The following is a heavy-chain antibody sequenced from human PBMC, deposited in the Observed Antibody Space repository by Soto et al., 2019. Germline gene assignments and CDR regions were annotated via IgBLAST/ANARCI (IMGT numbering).Heavy chain of an antibody. Sequence: SVKVSCKASGGTFSSYAISWVRQAPGQGLEWMGGIIPIFGTANYAQKFQGRVTITADESTSTAYMELSSLRSEDTAVYYCAREYYDSSGYPGYYFDYWGQGTQVTVS. D-gene: IGHD3-22*01. CDR1: GGTFSSYA. J-gene: IGHJ4*02. CDR2: IIPIFGTA. CDR3: AREYYDSSGYPGYYFDY. V-gene: IGHV1-69*13.